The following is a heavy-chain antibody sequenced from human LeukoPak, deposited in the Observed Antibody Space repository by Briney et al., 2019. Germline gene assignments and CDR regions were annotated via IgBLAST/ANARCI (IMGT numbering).Heavy chain of an antibody. V-gene: IGHV4-61*08. D-gene: IGHD5-18*01. J-gene: IGHJ6*03. CDR3: ARTTEGGYSYGYFYYYMDV. Sequence: SQTLSLTCAVSGGSISSGGYSWSWIRQPPGKGLEWIGYIYYSGSTNYKSSLKSRVTISVDTSKNQFSLKLSSVTAADTAVYYCARTTEGGYSYGYFYYYMDVWGKGTTVTISS. CDR1: GGSISSGGYS. CDR2: IYYSGST.